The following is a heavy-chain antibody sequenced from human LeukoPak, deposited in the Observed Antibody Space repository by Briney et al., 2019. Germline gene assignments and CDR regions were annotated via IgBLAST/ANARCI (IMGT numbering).Heavy chain of an antibody. CDR2: VFYSGNT. CDR1: GGSLTGYY. V-gene: IGHV4-59*08. CDR3: ARHISVSYDAFDL. Sequence: SETLSLTCTVSGGSLTGYYWSWIRQPPGKGLEWIGYVFYSGNTLYNPSLKSRVTISVDTSKTQFSLKLTSVTAADTAVYYCARHISVSYDAFDLWGRGTMVTVSS. J-gene: IGHJ3*01. D-gene: IGHD6-19*01.